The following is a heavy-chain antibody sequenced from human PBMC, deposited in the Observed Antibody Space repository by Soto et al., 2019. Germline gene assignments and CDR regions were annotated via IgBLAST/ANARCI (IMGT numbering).Heavy chain of an antibody. CDR3: ARTTVTHVSVYYFDY. CDR1: GGTFSSYA. J-gene: IGHJ4*02. CDR2: IIPIFGTA. D-gene: IGHD4-17*01. V-gene: IGHV1-69*13. Sequence: GASVKVSCKASGGTFSSYAISWVRQAPGQGLEWMGGIIPIFGTANYAQKFQGRVTITADESTSTAYMELSSLRSEDTAVYYCARTTVTHVSVYYFDYWGQGTLVTVSS.